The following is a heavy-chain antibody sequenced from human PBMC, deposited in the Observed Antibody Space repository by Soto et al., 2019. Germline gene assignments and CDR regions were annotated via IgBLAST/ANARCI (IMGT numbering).Heavy chain of an antibody. V-gene: IGHV4-59*01. J-gene: IGHJ4*02. CDR2: VYNSGST. D-gene: IGHD6-13*01. CDR3: ARYRREAVAGYTLDN. Sequence: SETLSLTCTVSGGSISSNYWTWIRQPPGKGLEWIGYVYNSGSTNYNPSLKSRVTISEDTSKSQFSLKVNSMTAADTAVYYCARYRREAVAGYTLDNWGQGILVTVPS. CDR1: GGSISSNY.